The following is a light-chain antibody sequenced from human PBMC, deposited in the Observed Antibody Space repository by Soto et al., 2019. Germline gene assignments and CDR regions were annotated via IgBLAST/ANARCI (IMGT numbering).Light chain of an antibody. V-gene: IGKV3-20*01. Sequence: EIEVTQSPATLSLSPGERATLSCRASQSVNNNYLAWHQQKPGQAPRLLILGASSRATGIPDRFSGSGSGTDFTLTINRVEPEDFAVYYCQQYGSSLITFGQGTRLEI. J-gene: IGKJ5*01. CDR2: GAS. CDR1: QSVNNNY. CDR3: QQYGSSLIT.